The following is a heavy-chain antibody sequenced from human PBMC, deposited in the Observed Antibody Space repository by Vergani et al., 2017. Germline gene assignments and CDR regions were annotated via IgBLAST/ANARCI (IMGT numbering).Heavy chain of an antibody. CDR1: GGSFSGYY. D-gene: IGHD6-13*01. J-gene: IGHJ5*02. V-gene: IGHV4-34*01. CDR3: AIGIAAAGDWFDP. CDR2: INHSGST. Sequence: QVQLQQWGAGLLKPSETLSLTCAVYGGSFSGYYWSWIRQPPGKGLEWIGEINHSGSTNYNPSLKSRVTISVDTSKNQFSLKLSSVTAADTAVYYCAIGIAAAGDWFDPWGQGTLVTVSS.